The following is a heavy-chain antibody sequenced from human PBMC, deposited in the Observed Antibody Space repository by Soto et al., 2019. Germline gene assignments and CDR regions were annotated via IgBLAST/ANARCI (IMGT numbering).Heavy chain of an antibody. CDR2: INPNSGGT. V-gene: IGHV1-2*04. D-gene: IGHD4-4*01. Sequence: GASVKVSCKASGYTFTGYYMHWVRQAPGQGLEWMGWINPNSGGTNYAQKFQGWVTMTRDPSISTAYIELSRLRSDDTAVYYCARAGATVTSYGMDVWGQGTTVTVSS. J-gene: IGHJ6*02. CDR3: ARAGATVTSYGMDV. CDR1: GYTFTGYY.